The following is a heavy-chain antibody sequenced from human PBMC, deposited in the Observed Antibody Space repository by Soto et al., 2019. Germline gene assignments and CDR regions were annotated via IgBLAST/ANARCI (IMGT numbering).Heavy chain of an antibody. V-gene: IGHV4-59*08. D-gene: IGHD3-3*01. Sequence: QVQLQESGPGLVKHSETLSLTCTVSGGSISNYYWSWIRQPPGKGLEWIGFLDYSGTTNYNPSLKRRVTISLNPSKNQFSLKLSSVNAADTAVYYCARHLDLFYGMDVWGQGTTVTVSS. J-gene: IGHJ6*02. CDR1: GGSISNYY. CDR3: ARHLDLFYGMDV. CDR2: LDYSGTT.